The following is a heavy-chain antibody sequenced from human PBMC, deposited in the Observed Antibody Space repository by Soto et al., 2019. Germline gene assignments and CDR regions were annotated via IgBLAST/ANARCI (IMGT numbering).Heavy chain of an antibody. D-gene: IGHD1-26*01. J-gene: IGHJ4*02. CDR1: GFSFSTYW. V-gene: IGHV3-7*01. Sequence: EVQMVESGGGLVQPGGSLRLSCAASGFSFSTYWMYWVRQAPGKGLEWVANVNEDGTEKNYVDSVKGRFTISRDNAKNSLYLQLNSLRAEDTAVYYCSNTWVGGQGTLVTVSS. CDR2: VNEDGTEK. CDR3: SNTWV.